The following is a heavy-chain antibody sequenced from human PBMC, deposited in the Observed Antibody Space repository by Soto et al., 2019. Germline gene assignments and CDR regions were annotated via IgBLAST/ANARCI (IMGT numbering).Heavy chain of an antibody. Sequence: GASVKVSCKASGGTFSSYAISWVRQAPGQGLEWMGGIIPIFGTANYAQKFQGRVTITADESTSTAYMELSSLRSGDTAVYYCARVGLHENWLDPWGQGTLVTVSS. CDR1: GGTFSSYA. CDR2: IIPIFGTA. V-gene: IGHV1-69*13. CDR3: ARVGLHENWLDP. D-gene: IGHD3-16*01. J-gene: IGHJ5*02.